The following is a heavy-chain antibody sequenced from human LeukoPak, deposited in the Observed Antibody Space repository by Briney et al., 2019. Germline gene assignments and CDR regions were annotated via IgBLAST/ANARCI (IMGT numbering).Heavy chain of an antibody. D-gene: IGHD6-13*01. J-gene: IGHJ6*03. CDR3: ARQAYSSSWYGDYYHYYMDV. V-gene: IGHV5-51*01. Sequence: GESLKISCKGSGYSFTSYWIGWVRQMPGKGLEWMGIIYPRDSDTRYSPSFQGQVTISADKSIGTAYLQWSSLKASDTAMYYCARQAYSSSWYGDYYHYYMDVWGKGTTVTVSS. CDR1: GYSFTSYW. CDR2: IYPRDSDT.